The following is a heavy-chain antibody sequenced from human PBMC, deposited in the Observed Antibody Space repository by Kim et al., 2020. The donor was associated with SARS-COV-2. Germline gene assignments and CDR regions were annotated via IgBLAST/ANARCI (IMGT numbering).Heavy chain of an antibody. CDR2: ITHSGST. CDR1: GGSFIGFY. V-gene: IGHV4-34*01. D-gene: IGHD6-19*01. CDR3: ARRRLDSRWFDF. Sequence: SETLSLTCAVHGGSFIGFYWSLIRQPPGGRQEWIAEITHSGSTNSNPSLKSRVSISGDMSKKEFSLRLNSVTAADTAVYYCARRRLDSRWFDFWGQGGLV. J-gene: IGHJ4*02.